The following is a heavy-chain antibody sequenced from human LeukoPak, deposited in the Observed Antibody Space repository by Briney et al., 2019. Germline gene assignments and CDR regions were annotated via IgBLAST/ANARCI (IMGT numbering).Heavy chain of an antibody. J-gene: IGHJ4*02. Sequence: GGSLRLSCAASGFTFSDYYMSWIRQAPGKGLEWVSHISSSGSTIYYADSVKGRFNISRDNAKNSLYLQMNSLRAEDTAVYYCAREYYYGSGSLDIYYWGQGTLVTVSS. CDR2: ISSSGSTI. V-gene: IGHV3-11*04. CDR1: GFTFSDYY. CDR3: AREYYYGSGSLDIYY. D-gene: IGHD3-10*01.